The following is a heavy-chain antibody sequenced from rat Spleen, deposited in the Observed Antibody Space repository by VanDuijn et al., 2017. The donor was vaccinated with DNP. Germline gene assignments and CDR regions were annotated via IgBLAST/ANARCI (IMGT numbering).Heavy chain of an antibody. Sequence: QVQLEESGPGMMQSSETLSLTCTVSRFSLTSNGVGWARQPLGKGLIWMGTIWAGGHTNYDSIVDSRLSISRDTSKSQVFLKMDSLQSEDTGTYYCARHTDPGHFDYWGQGVMVTVSS. CDR1: RFSLTSNG. J-gene: IGHJ2*01. CDR3: ARHTDPGHFDY. CDR2: IWAGGHT. D-gene: IGHD1-6*01. V-gene: IGHV2-72*01.